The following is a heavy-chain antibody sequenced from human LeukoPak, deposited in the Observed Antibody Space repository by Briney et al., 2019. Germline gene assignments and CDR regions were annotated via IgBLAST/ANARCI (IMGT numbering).Heavy chain of an antibody. V-gene: IGHV3-64D*06. CDR3: VKDLSETYPFDY. CDR2: INDNGGTT. Sequence: GGSLRLSCAASGVMFPSYWMTWVRQAPGKGLEYVSGINDNGGTTHYGDSVRGRLTISRDNSKNTLYLQMSSLRAEDTAVYYCVKDLSETYPFDYWGQGTLVTVSS. CDR1: GVMFPSYW. J-gene: IGHJ4*02.